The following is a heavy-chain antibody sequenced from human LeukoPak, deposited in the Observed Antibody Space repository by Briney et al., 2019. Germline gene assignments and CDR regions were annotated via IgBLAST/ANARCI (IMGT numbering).Heavy chain of an antibody. Sequence: PGGSLRLSCADSGFLFSNSWMAWVRQAPGRGLEWLANINQDGSAKTCVDSVKGRFTISRDNAKNSLYLQMNSLRAEDTAMYYCARDSGYNAFDYWGEGPLVTVSS. D-gene: IGHD5-12*01. J-gene: IGHJ4*02. CDR3: ARDSGYNAFDY. V-gene: IGHV3-7*05. CDR1: GFLFSNSW. CDR2: INQDGSAK.